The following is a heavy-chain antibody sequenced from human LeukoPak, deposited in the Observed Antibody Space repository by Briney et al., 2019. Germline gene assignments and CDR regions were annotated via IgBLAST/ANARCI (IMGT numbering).Heavy chain of an antibody. J-gene: IGHJ4*02. CDR1: GFTFSSYW. Sequence: GGSLRLSCAASGFTFSSYWMNWVRQAPGKGLEWVANINQDGSRTQYVDSVKGRFTISKDNTNNILYLQMNSLRAEDTAVYYCARLSSAANDYWGQGTLVTVSS. CDR3: ARLSSAANDY. CDR2: INQDGSRT. V-gene: IGHV3-7*01. D-gene: IGHD2-15*01.